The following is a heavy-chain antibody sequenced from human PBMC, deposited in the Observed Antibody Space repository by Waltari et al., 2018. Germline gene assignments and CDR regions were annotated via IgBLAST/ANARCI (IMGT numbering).Heavy chain of an antibody. CDR3: ATPNTSITIFGVETYGMDV. V-gene: IGHV4-34*01. Sequence: QVQLQQWGAGLLKPSETLSLTCAVYGGSFSGYYWSWIRQPPGKGLELIGEINHSGITNYNPSLKSRVTISVDTSKNQFSLKLSSVTAADTAVYYCATPNTSITIFGVETYGMDVWGQGTTVTVSS. CDR2: INHSGIT. D-gene: IGHD3-3*01. J-gene: IGHJ6*02. CDR1: GGSFSGYY.